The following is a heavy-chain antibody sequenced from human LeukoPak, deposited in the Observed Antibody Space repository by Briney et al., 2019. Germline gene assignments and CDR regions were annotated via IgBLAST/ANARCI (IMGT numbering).Heavy chain of an antibody. J-gene: IGHJ4*02. CDR1: GFTFSSYE. CDR3: AREFCITMIGVVALDY. D-gene: IGHD3-22*01. Sequence: GGSLRLSCAASGFTFSSYEMHWVRQAPGKGLEWVSYISSSGSTIYYADSVKGRFTISRDNAKHSMYLQMNSLRAEDTAVYYGAREFCITMIGVVALDYWGQGTLVTVSS. CDR2: ISSSGSTI. V-gene: IGHV3-48*03.